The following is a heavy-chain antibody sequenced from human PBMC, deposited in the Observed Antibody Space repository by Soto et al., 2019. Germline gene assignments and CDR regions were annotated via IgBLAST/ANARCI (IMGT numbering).Heavy chain of an antibody. CDR3: AKVISGRGVNYYYYGMDV. CDR2: ISYDGSNK. D-gene: IGHD3-10*01. Sequence: GGSLRLSCAASGFTFSSYGMHWVRQAPGKGLEWVAVISYDGSNKYYADSVKGRFTISRDNSKNTLYLQMNSLRAEDTAVYYCAKVISGRGVNYYYYGMDVWGQGTTVTVSS. V-gene: IGHV3-30*18. CDR1: GFTFSSYG. J-gene: IGHJ6*02.